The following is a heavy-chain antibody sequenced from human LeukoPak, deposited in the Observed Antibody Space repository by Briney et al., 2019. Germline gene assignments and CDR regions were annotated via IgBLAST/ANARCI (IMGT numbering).Heavy chain of an antibody. J-gene: IGHJ4*02. CDR2: ISAYNGNT. CDR3: ARDSPDRYSSGYRYYFDY. D-gene: IGHD3-22*01. CDR1: GYTLSSYG. Sequence: ASVKVSCKASGYTLSSYGISWVRQAPGQGLEWMGWISAYNGNTNYVQKLQGRVTMTTDTSTSTAYMELRSLRSDDTAVYYCARDSPDRYSSGYRYYFDYWGQGTLVTVSS. V-gene: IGHV1-18*01.